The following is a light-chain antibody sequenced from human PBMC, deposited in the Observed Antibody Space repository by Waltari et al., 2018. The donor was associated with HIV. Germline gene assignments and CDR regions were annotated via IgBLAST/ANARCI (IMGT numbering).Light chain of an antibody. J-gene: IGKJ4*01. CDR2: GAS. V-gene: IGKV3-11*01. CDR1: QSVSSY. Sequence: EIVLTQSPATLSLSPGERATLSCRASQSVSSYLAWYQQKPGQAPRLLIYGASNRATGIPARFSGSGSGTDFTLTISSLEPEDFSVYYCQQRSNWPRLTFGGGTEVEIK. CDR3: QQRSNWPRLT.